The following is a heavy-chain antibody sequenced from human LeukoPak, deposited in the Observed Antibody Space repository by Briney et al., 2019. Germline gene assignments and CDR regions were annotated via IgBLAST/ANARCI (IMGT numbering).Heavy chain of an antibody. CDR2: TYPGDSKT. J-gene: IGHJ4*02. V-gene: IGHV5-51*01. CDR3: ATRRAMAGRYYFDH. Sequence: GESPMLSCEGSGYGFTSYWIAWVPQMPGKGLEWMGITYPGDSKTRYSPSFQGQVTISADKSITTAYLQWSSLKASDSAMYFCATRRAMAGRYYFDHLRQGTLASVSS. D-gene: IGHD5-18*01. CDR1: GYGFTSYW.